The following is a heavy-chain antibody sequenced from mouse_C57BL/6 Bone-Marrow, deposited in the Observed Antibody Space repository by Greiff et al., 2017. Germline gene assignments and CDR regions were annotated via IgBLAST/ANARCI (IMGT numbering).Heavy chain of an antibody. J-gene: IGHJ2*01. CDR1: GYTFTNYW. V-gene: IGHV1-7*01. Sequence: QVKLQQSGAELAKPGASVKLSCKASGYTFTNYWMHWVNQRPGKGLEWIGYISHSSGYTKYNQKFKDQATLTVDKSSSTAYRQLSSLTYEDSAVYYCARMRGWLLFDYWGQGTTRTVSS. D-gene: IGHD2-3*01. CDR3: ARMRGWLLFDY. CDR2: ISHSSGYT.